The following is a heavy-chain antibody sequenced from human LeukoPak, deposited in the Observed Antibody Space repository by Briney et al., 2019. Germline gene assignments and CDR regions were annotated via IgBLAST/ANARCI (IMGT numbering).Heavy chain of an antibody. V-gene: IGHV3-48*01. J-gene: IGHJ4*02. CDR2: ISSSSSTI. CDR1: GFSFSTYS. Sequence: GGSLRLSCAASGFSFSTYSMNWVRQAPGKGLEWVSYISSSSSTIYFADSVKGRFTISRDNAKNSLYLQMNSLRAEDTALYYCAKGQWADYWGQGTLVTVSS. D-gene: IGHD6-19*01. CDR3: AKGQWADY.